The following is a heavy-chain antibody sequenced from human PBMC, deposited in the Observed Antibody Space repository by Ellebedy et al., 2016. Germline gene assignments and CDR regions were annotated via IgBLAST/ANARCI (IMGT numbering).Heavy chain of an antibody. CDR1: GGTFSSYA. D-gene: IGHD4-23*01. V-gene: IGHV1-69*13. J-gene: IGHJ6*02. Sequence: SVKVSXXASGGTFSSYAISWVRQAPGQGLEWMGGIIPIFGTANYAQKFQGRVTITADESTSTAYMELSSLRSEDTAVYYCAIHLHDYGVNGPYYYGMDVWGQGTTVTVSS. CDR2: IIPIFGTA. CDR3: AIHLHDYGVNGPYYYGMDV.